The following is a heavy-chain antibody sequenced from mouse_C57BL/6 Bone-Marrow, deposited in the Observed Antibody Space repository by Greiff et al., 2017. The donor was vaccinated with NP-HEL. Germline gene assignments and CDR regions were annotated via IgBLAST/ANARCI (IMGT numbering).Heavy chain of an antibody. J-gene: IGHJ4*01. CDR2: INPNNGGT. V-gene: IGHV1-26*01. Sequence: EVQLQQSGPELVKPGASVKISCKASGYTFTDYYMNWVKQSHGKSLEWIGDINPNNGGTSYNQKFKGKATLTVDKSSSTAYMELRSLTSEDSAVYYCARYPRYSNYCYAMDYWGQGTSVTVSS. CDR3: ARYPRYSNYCYAMDY. D-gene: IGHD2-5*01. CDR1: GYTFTDYY.